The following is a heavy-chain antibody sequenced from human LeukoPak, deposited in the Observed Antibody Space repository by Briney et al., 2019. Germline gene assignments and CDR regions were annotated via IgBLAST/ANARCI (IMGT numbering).Heavy chain of an antibody. D-gene: IGHD3-10*01. CDR2: IYTSGGT. CDR1: GGSISSYY. CDR3: AREWVVRGVISFYYYYMDV. Sequence: SETLSLTCTVSGGSISSYYWSWIRQPAGKGLEWIGRIYTSGGTNYNPSLKSRVTMSVDTSKNQFSLKLSSVTAADTAVYYCAREWVVRGVISFYYYYMDVWGKGTTVTISS. V-gene: IGHV4-4*07. J-gene: IGHJ6*03.